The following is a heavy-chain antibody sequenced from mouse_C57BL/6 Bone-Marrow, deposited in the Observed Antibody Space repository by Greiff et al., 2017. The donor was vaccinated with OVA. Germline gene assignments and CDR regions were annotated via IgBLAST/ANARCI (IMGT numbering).Heavy chain of an antibody. CDR2: IGPGSGST. CDR1: GYTFTDYY. Sequence: QVQLQQSGAELVKPGASVKISCKASGYTFTDYYINWVKQRPGQGLEWIGKIGPGSGSTYYNEKFKGKATLTADKSSSTAYMQLISLRTEDSAVYFCASQKSSNYWYWDVWGTGTTVTVSS. V-gene: IGHV1-77*01. CDR3: ASQKSSNYWYWDV. D-gene: IGHD1-1*01. J-gene: IGHJ1*03.